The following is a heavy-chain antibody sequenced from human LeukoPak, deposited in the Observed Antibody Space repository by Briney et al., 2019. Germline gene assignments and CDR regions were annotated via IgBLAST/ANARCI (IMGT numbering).Heavy chain of an antibody. J-gene: IGHJ4*02. D-gene: IGHD5-24*01. CDR2: IYSGGSA. CDR1: GFTVTSNY. V-gene: IGHV3-53*01. Sequence: GGSLRLSCAASGFTVTSNYMSWVRQAPGKGLEWVSVIYSGGSAYYADSVKGRFTISRDNSKNTLYLQMNSLRAEDTAVYYCARERDGHNRAFDYWGQGTLVTVSS. CDR3: ARERDGHNRAFDY.